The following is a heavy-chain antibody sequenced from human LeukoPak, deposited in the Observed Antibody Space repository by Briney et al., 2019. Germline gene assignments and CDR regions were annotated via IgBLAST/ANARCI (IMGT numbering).Heavy chain of an antibody. J-gene: IGHJ4*02. D-gene: IGHD3-9*01. Sequence: ASVKVSCKASGYTFTGYYMHWVRQAPGQGLEWMGGIIPIFGTANYAQKFQGRVTMTTDTSTSTAYMELRSLRSDDTAVYYCARDYDILTGYYDPPTYYFDYWGQGTLVTVSS. CDR2: IIPIFGTA. CDR1: GYTFTGYY. CDR3: ARDYDILTGYYDPPTYYFDY. V-gene: IGHV1-2*02.